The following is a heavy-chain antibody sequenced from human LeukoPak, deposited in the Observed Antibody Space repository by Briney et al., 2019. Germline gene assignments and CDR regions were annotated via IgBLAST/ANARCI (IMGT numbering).Heavy chain of an antibody. J-gene: IGHJ4*02. CDR3: ARLYPNSHYDILSYYFDY. D-gene: IGHD3-9*01. V-gene: IGHV4-59*08. CDR1: GGSISSYY. CDR2: IYYSGST. Sequence: SETLSLTCTVSGGSISSYYWSWLRQPPGKGLEWIGYIYYSGSTNYNPSLKSRVTISVDTSKNQFSLKLSSVTAADTAVYYCARLYPNSHYDILSYYFDYWGQGTLVTVSS.